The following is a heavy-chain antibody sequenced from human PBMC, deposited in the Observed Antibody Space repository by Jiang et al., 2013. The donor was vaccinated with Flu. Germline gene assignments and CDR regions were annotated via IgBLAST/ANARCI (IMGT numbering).Heavy chain of an antibody. J-gene: IGHJ3*02. CDR1: GFSLSTSGMC. Sequence: KPTQTLTLTCTFSGFSLSTSGMCVSWIRQPPGKALEWLALIDWDDDKYYSTSLKTRLTISKDTSKNQVVLTMTNMDPVDTATYYCARIGGGNSNPDAFDIWGQGTMVTVSS. CDR2: IDWDDDK. CDR3: ARIGGGNSNPDAFDI. V-gene: IGHV2-70*01. D-gene: IGHD4-23*01.